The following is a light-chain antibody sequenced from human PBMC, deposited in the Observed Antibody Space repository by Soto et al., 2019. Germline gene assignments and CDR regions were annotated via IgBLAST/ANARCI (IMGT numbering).Light chain of an antibody. Sequence: EIVLTQSPATLSLSPGERATLSCRASQSVSSYLAWYQHKPGQAPRLLIYDASNRATGIPARFSGSGSGTDFTLTISSLEPEDFAVYYCQQRSNWPRGTFGPGTKVDIK. CDR2: DAS. CDR1: QSVSSY. CDR3: QQRSNWPRGT. J-gene: IGKJ3*01. V-gene: IGKV3-11*01.